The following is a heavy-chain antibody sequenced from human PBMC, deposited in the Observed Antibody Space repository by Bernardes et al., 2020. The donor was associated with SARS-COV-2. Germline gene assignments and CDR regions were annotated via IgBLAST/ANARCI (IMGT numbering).Heavy chain of an antibody. CDR1: GYIFTDYY. CDR3: ARAVTVIRGIIEDY. D-gene: IGHD3-10*01. J-gene: IGHJ4*02. V-gene: IGHV1-2*02. Sequence: ASVKVSCKASGYIFTDYYIHWVRQAPGQGLEWLGTIKSNNGCTKYAQRFQGRVTMSRDRSINSAYMELNGLRSDDTAVYYCARAVTVIRGIIEDYWGQGTLVTVSS. CDR2: IKSNNGCT.